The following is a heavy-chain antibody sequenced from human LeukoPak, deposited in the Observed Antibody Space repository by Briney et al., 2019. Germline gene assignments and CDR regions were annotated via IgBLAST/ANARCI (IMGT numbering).Heavy chain of an antibody. Sequence: PSETLSLTCTVSGGSISSYYWSWIRQPPGKGLERIGYIYYSGSTNYNPSLKSRVTISVDTSKNQFSLKLSSVTAADTAVYYCARVSRRLNYDILTGYPYYFDYWGQGTLVTVSS. J-gene: IGHJ4*02. D-gene: IGHD3-9*01. CDR2: IYYSGST. V-gene: IGHV4-59*01. CDR1: GGSISSYY. CDR3: ARVSRRLNYDILTGYPYYFDY.